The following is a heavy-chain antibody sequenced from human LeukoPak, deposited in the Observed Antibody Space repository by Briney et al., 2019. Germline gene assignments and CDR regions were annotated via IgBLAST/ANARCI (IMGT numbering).Heavy chain of an antibody. CDR3: AKDSYDSSGYCHY. CDR1: GYTFSGHY. CDR2: INPNSGGA. J-gene: IGHJ4*02. V-gene: IGHV1-2*02. Sequence: GASVKVSCKASGYTFSGHYIHWVRQAPGQGPEWMGWINPNSGGANYAQKFQGRVTMTRDTSISTAYMELSRLRSDDTDVYYCAKDSYDSSGYCHYWGQGTLVTVSS. D-gene: IGHD3-22*01.